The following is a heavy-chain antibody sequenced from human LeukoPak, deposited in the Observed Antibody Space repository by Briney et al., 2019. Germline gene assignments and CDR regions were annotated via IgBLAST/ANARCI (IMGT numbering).Heavy chain of an antibody. J-gene: IGHJ5*02. Sequence: KPSETLSLTCTVSGGSISSYYWSWIRQPPGKGLEWIGYIYYSGSTNYNPSLKSRVTISVDTSKNQFSLKLSSVTAADTAVYYCARAGMAKGRFDPWGQGTLVTVSS. CDR1: GGSISSYY. CDR3: ARAGMAKGRFDP. D-gene: IGHD5-24*01. V-gene: IGHV4-59*08. CDR2: IYYSGST.